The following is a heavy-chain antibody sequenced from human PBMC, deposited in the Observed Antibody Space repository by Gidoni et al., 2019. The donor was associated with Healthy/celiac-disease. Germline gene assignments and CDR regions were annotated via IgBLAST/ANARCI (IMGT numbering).Heavy chain of an antibody. J-gene: IGHJ4*02. CDR1: VGSISSYY. CDR2: IYTSGST. V-gene: IGHV4-4*07. Sequence: QVQLQESGPGLVKPSETLSLTCTVSVGSISSYYWSWIRQPAGKGLEWIGRIYTSGSTNYNPSLKSRVTMSVDTSKNQFSLKLSSVTAADTAVYYCASVRSGYDNYYFDYWGQGTLVTVSS. D-gene: IGHD5-12*01. CDR3: ASVRSGYDNYYFDY.